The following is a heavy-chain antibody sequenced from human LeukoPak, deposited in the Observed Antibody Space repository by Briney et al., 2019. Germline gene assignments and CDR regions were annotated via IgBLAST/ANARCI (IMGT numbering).Heavy chain of an antibody. Sequence: SETLSLTCTVSGGSISSYYWSWIRQPAGKGLEWIGHIYPTGNTNYNPSLKSRVTMSVDTSKNQSSLRLSSVTAADTAVYYCASSFYDSSGYSWRWFDPWGQGTLVTVSS. CDR3: ASSFYDSSGYSWRWFDP. CDR1: GGSISSYY. CDR2: IYPTGNT. J-gene: IGHJ5*02. V-gene: IGHV4-4*07. D-gene: IGHD3-22*01.